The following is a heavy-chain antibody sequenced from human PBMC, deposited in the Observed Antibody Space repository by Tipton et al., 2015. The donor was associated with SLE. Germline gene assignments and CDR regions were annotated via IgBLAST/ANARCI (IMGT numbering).Heavy chain of an antibody. CDR3: ARGGCTGGTCHRALSYGLDV. CDR1: GGSISNYF. D-gene: IGHD2-8*02. CDR2: IVYSGNI. V-gene: IGHV4-59*01. J-gene: IGHJ6*02. Sequence: TLSLTCSVSGGSISNYFWTWIRQPAGKGLELIVSIVYSGNINYNPSLESRVTISIDTSRNQLSLKMTSVTAADTAVYYCARGGCTGGTCHRALSYGLDVWGQGTTVTVSS.